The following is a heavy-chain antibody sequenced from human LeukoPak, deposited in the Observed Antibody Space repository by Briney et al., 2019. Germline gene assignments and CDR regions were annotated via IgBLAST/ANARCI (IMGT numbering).Heavy chain of an antibody. CDR1: GFTVSSNY. V-gene: IGHV3-66*01. D-gene: IGHD3-10*01. CDR2: IYSGGST. Sequence: GALSLSCAASGFTVSSNYMSWVRQAPGKGLEWVSVIYSGGSTYYADSVKGRFTISRDNSKNTLYLQMNSLRAEDTAVYYCARDSGSRGRDYWGQGTLVTVSS. J-gene: IGHJ4*02. CDR3: ARDSGSRGRDY.